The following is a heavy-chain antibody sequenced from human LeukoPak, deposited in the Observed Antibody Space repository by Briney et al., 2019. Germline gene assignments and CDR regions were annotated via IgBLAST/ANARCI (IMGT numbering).Heavy chain of an antibody. Sequence: ASVKISCEGSGVTPFSYVGCAGRHAPPDRALRVWGISACNGNTKYAQKIQGRVTMTTDTSTSTAYMELRSLRSDDTAVYYCARGISGGYCSSTSCSRREDFDYWGQGTLVTVSS. CDR1: GVTPFSYVG. D-gene: IGHD2-2*01. J-gene: IGHJ4*02. CDR3: ARGISGGYCSSTSCSRREDFDY. CDR2: ISACNGNT. V-gene: IGHV1-18*01.